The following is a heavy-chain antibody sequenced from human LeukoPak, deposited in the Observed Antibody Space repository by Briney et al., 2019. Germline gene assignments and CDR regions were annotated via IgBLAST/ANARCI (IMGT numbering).Heavy chain of an antibody. J-gene: IGHJ3*02. CDR3: VRDRGTYYYDTTSHYDAFDI. D-gene: IGHD3-22*01. Sequence: PGGSLRLSCAASGFTFSSYWMSWVRQAPGKGLEWVANIKQDGSEKYYVDSVKGRFTISRDDAKNSLYLQMNSLRAEDTAVFYCVRDRGTYYYDTTSHYDAFDIWGQGTMVTVSS. CDR2: IKQDGSEK. CDR1: GFTFSSYW. V-gene: IGHV3-7*01.